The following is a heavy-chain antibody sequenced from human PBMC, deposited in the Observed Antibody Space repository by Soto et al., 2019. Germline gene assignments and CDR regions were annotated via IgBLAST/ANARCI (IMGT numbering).Heavy chain of an antibody. V-gene: IGHV3-30*03. J-gene: IGHJ4*02. CDR2: ISYDGSLQ. CDR1: GFTFSSYG. D-gene: IGHD3-10*01. CDR3: ATDRGFGHASVPYS. Sequence: QAQLAESGGGVVQPGRSLRLSCAASGFTFSSYGMHWARQAPGTGLEWVAVISYDGSLQHYADSVKGRFTISRDNSKNMLILQMNSLRAEDTAVYYCATDRGFGHASVPYSWGPGTLVSVSS.